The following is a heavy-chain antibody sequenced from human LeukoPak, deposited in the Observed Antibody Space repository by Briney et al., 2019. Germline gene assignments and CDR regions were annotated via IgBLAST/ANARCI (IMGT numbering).Heavy chain of an antibody. J-gene: IGHJ3*02. CDR1: GYTFTSYY. V-gene: IGHV1-46*01. D-gene: IGHD3-22*01. CDR3: ARMYTYYYDSSGYYHDAFDI. Sequence: ASVEVSCKASGYTFTSYYMHWVRQAPGQGLEWMGIINPSGGSTSYAQKFQGRVTMTRDTSTSTAYMELRSLRSDATAVYYCARMYTYYYDSSGYYHDAFDIWGQGTMVTVSS. CDR2: INPSGGST.